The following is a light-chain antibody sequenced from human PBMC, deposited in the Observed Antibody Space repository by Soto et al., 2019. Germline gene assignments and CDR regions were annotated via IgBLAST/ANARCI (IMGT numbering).Light chain of an antibody. Sequence: QSALTQPRSVSGSPGQSVTISCTGTSSDVGGYNYVSWYQQHPGKVPKVIIYDVSRRPSGVPDRFSGSKSGNTASLTISGLQAVDEADYYCCSYEGSYTFWVFGGGTKLTVL. J-gene: IGLJ3*02. CDR3: CSYEGSYTFWV. CDR2: DVS. V-gene: IGLV2-11*01. CDR1: SSDVGGYNY.